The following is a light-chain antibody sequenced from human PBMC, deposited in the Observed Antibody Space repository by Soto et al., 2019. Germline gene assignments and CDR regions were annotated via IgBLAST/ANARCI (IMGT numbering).Light chain of an antibody. J-gene: IGKJ1*01. CDR2: GAS. CDR1: QSVGSN. Sequence: EILMTQSPATLSVSPGERATLSCRASQSVGSNLAWYQQKPGQPPRLLISGASTRATGIPARFSGSGAGTDFTLTISSLQSEDFAIDYCQQYNSWPRTFGQGTKVEIK. CDR3: QQYNSWPRT. V-gene: IGKV3-15*01.